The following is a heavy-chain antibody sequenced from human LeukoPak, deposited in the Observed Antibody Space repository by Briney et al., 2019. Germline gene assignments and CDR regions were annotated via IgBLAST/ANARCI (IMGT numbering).Heavy chain of an antibody. CDR2: IPGSGGAT. D-gene: IGHD5-12*01. CDR1: GFTFSSYA. CDR3: ARDQLAYSGYDTLFDY. V-gene: IGHV3-23*01. Sequence: GGSLRLSCEASGFTFSSYAIRWVRQAPGTGLEWVSSIPGSGGATYYADSVKGRFTISRDNSKNTLYLQLNSLRPEDTAVYYCARDQLAYSGYDTLFDYWGQGTLVTVSS. J-gene: IGHJ4*02.